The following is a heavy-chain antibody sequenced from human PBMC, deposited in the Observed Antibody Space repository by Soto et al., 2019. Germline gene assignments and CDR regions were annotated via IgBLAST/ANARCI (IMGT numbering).Heavy chain of an antibody. CDR1: GFTFSSYG. Sequence: PGGSLRLSCAASGFTFSSYGMHWVRQAPGQGLEWVGVISYDGSNKYYADSVKGRFTISRDNSKNTLYLQMNSLRAEDTAVYYCAKDGELYSSSWLYDDRGQGTLVTDSS. J-gene: IGHJ4*02. D-gene: IGHD6-13*01. CDR3: AKDGELYSSSWLYDD. V-gene: IGHV3-30*18. CDR2: ISYDGSNK.